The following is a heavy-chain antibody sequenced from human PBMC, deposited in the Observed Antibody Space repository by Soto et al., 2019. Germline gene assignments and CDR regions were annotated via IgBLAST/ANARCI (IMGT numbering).Heavy chain of an antibody. V-gene: IGHV3-30*03. CDR3: ATKNQD. CDR2: ISYDGSNK. Sequence: AGGSLRLSCAASGFTFSSYGMHWVRQAPGKGLEWVAVISYDGSNKYYADSVKGRFTISRDNSKNTLYLQMNSLRAEDTAVYYCATKNQDWGQGTLVTVSS. J-gene: IGHJ4*02. CDR1: GFTFSSYG.